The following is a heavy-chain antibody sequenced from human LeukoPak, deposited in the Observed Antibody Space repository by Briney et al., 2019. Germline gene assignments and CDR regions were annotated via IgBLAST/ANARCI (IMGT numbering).Heavy chain of an antibody. J-gene: IGHJ6*02. CDR2: INPTGGST. CDR3: ARVGYSGSYYVDYYYYYGMDV. D-gene: IGHD1-26*01. V-gene: IGHV1-46*01. Sequence: ASVKVSCKASGYTFISYQMHWVRQAPGQGLEWMGIINPTGGSTSHAQKFQGRVTMTRDTSKNQFSLKLSSVTAADTAVYYCARVGYSGSYYVDYYYYYGMDVWGQGTTVTVSS. CDR1: GYTFISYQ.